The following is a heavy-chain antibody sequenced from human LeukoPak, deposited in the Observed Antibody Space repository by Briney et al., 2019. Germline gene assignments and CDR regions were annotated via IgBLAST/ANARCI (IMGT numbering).Heavy chain of an antibody. J-gene: IGHJ4*02. CDR1: GFTFSSYS. Sequence: GGSLRLSCAASGFTFSSYSMNWVRQAPGKGLEWVSSISNSGNIYYADSVKGRFTISRDNAKNSLYLQMSSLRAEDTAVYYCANHLACGSTSCPPFDYWGQGTLVTVSS. V-gene: IGHV3-21*01. CDR2: ISNSGNI. CDR3: ANHLACGSTSCPPFDY. D-gene: IGHD2-2*01.